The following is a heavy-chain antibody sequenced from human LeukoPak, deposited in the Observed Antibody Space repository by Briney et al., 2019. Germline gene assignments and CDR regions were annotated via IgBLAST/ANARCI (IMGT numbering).Heavy chain of an antibody. CDR1: GFTFSSYW. CDR3: ARDYRKSDYSGGSCYPDY. J-gene: IGHJ4*02. Sequence: PGGSLRLSCAASGFTFSSYWMHWVRQAPGKGLVWVSRINSDGSSTNYADSVKGRFTISRDNAKNTLYLQMNSLRAEDTAVYYCARDYRKSDYSGGSCYPDYWGQGTLVTVSS. V-gene: IGHV3-74*01. D-gene: IGHD2-15*01. CDR2: INSDGSST.